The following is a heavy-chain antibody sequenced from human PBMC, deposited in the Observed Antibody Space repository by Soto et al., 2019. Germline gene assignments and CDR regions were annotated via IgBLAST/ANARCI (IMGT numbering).Heavy chain of an antibody. V-gene: IGHV3-30-3*01. CDR3: GRGGGDYGYYYGMDV. CDR2: ISYDGSNK. J-gene: IGHJ6*02. Sequence: QVQLVESGGGVVQPGRSLRLSCAASGFTFSSYAMHWVRQAPGKGLEWVAVISYDGSNKYYADSVKGRFTISRDNSKKALYRQRNGLSGEDTAVYYCGRGGGDYGYYYGMDVWGQGTTVTVSS. CDR1: GFTFSSYA. D-gene: IGHD4-17*01.